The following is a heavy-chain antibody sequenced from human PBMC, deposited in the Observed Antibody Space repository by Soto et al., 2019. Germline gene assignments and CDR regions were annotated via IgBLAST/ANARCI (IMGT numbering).Heavy chain of an antibody. V-gene: IGHV4-4*07. D-gene: IGHD2-2*01. J-gene: IGHJ6*02. CDR2: IYTSGST. CDR3: ARGEYCSSTSCLNGYYYYYYGMDV. CDR1: GGSISSYY. Sequence: SDTLSLTCTVAGGSISSYYWSWIRQPAGKGLEWIGRIYTSGSTNYNPSLKSRVTMSVDTSKNQFSLKLSSVTAADTAVYYCARGEYCSSTSCLNGYYYYYYGMDVWGQGTTVTVSS.